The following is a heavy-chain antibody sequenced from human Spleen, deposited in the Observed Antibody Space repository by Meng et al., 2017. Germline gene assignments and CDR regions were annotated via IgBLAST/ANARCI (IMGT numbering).Heavy chain of an antibody. J-gene: IGHJ4*02. CDR1: GGSFSGYY. CDR2: INHSGST. Sequence: QVQLQQWGAGLLKPSETLSLTCAVYGGSFSGYYWSWIRQPPGKGLEWIGEINHSGSTNYNPSLKNRVTISVDTSKNQFSLKLSSVTAADTAVYYCARAAYCSGGSCYPYFDYWGQGTLVTVSS. CDR3: ARAAYCSGGSCYPYFDY. D-gene: IGHD2-15*01. V-gene: IGHV4-34*01.